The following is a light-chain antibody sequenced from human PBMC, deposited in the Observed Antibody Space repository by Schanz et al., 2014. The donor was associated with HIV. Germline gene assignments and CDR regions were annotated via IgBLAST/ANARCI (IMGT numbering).Light chain of an antibody. Sequence: EVVMTQSPATLSVSPGERATLSCRTTQIISTSLAWYQQRPGQPPRLLLYGASSSATGIPDRFSGSGSGTDFTLTISGLEPEDFAVYYCQQYGVSPPWTFGQGTRVEIK. CDR3: QQYGVSPPWT. J-gene: IGKJ1*01. CDR2: GAS. V-gene: IGKV3-20*01. CDR1: QIISTS.